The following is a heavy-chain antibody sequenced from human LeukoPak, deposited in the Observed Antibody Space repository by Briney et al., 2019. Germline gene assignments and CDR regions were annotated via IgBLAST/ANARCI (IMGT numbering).Heavy chain of an antibody. J-gene: IGHJ6*02. Sequence: GGSLRLSCAVSGFIFSTYWMSWVRQAPGKGLEWVANIMQDGSEKYYVDSVKGRFTISRDNAKNSLYLQMNSLRAEDTAVYYCVRVPYYYAMHVWGQGTTVTVSS. V-gene: IGHV3-7*01. CDR2: IMQDGSEK. CDR3: VRVPYYYAMHV. CDR1: GFIFSTYW.